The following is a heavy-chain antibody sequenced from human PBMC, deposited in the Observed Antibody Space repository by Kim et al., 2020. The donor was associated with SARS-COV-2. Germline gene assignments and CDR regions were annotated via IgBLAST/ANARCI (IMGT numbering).Heavy chain of an antibody. D-gene: IGHD2-8*02. Sequence: GGSLRLSCAASGFTFSRAWMSWVRQAPGKGLEWVANIKPEGSDKYYVDCVRGRFTISRDNAKNLLYLQMNSLRAEDTALYYCARYGFTGGLDYWGQGTLVTVSS. J-gene: IGHJ4*02. CDR1: GFTFSRAW. CDR2: IKPEGSDK. V-gene: IGHV3-7*03. CDR3: ARYGFTGGLDY.